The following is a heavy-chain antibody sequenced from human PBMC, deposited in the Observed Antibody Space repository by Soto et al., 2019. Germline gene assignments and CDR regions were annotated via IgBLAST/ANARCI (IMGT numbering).Heavy chain of an antibody. CDR2: ISYYGSNK. D-gene: IGHD3-9*01. J-gene: IGHJ4*02. Sequence: PGGSLRLSCAASGFTFSSYAMHWVRQAPGKGLEWVAFISYYGSNKYYADSVKGRFTISRDNSKNMLYLQMNSLRAEDTAVYYCARGRSWRNIRYFDLFDYWGQGTLVTVSS. V-gene: IGHV3-30-3*01. CDR3: ARGRSWRNIRYFDLFDY. CDR1: GFTFSSYA.